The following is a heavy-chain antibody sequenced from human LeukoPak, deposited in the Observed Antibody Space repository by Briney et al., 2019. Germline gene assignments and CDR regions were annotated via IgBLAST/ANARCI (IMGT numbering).Heavy chain of an antibody. D-gene: IGHD1-26*01. Sequence: SETLSLTCTVSGGSISSSSYYWGWIRQPPGKGLEWIGSIYYSGTTYYNPSLKSRVTISVDTSKNQFSLKLSSVTAADTAVYYCARHPSYFGHFDYWGQGTLVTVSS. CDR2: IYYSGTT. CDR3: ARHPSYFGHFDY. J-gene: IGHJ4*02. CDR1: GGSISSSSYY. V-gene: IGHV4-39*01.